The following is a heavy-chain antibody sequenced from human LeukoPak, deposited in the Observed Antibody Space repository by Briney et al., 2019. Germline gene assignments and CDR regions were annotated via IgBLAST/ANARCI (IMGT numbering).Heavy chain of an antibody. Sequence: ASVKVSCKASGGTFSSYAISWVRQAPGQGLEWMGGIIPIFGTANYAQKFQGRVTITADESTSTAYMELSSLRSEDTAVYYCAREGVRSGYFDYWAREPWSPSPQ. V-gene: IGHV1-69*13. D-gene: IGHD6-19*01. CDR2: IIPIFGTA. J-gene: IGHJ4*02. CDR3: AREGVRSGYFDY. CDR1: GGTFSSYA.